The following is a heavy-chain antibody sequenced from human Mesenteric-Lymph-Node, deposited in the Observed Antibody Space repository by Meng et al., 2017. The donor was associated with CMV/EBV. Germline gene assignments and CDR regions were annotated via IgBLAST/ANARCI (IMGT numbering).Heavy chain of an antibody. J-gene: IGHJ6*02. CDR3: AKDLPSRCSSTSCYRGLDV. D-gene: IGHD2-2*01. Sequence: GGSLRLSCAASGFTFRNFAMSWVRQAPGKGLEYISLIYSGGGSTYYADSVKGRFTISRDNSKNTLYLHMNSLRAEDTAVYYCAKDLPSRCSSTSCYRGLDVWGQGTTVTVSS. CDR2: IYSGGGST. CDR1: GFTFRNFA. V-gene: IGHV3-23*03.